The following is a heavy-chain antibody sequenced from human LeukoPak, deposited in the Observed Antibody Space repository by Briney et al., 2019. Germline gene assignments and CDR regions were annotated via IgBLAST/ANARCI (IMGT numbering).Heavy chain of an antibody. CDR3: ARTYYDSSGYRY. D-gene: IGHD3-22*01. J-gene: IGHJ4*02. CDR1: GYTFTGYY. Sequence: GASVKVSCKASGYTFTGYYMQWVRQAPGRGLEWMGWVNPNSGGTNYAQKFQGRVTMTRDTSISTAYMELSRLRSDDTAVYYCARTYYDSSGYRYWGQGTLVTVSS. V-gene: IGHV1-2*02. CDR2: VNPNSGGT.